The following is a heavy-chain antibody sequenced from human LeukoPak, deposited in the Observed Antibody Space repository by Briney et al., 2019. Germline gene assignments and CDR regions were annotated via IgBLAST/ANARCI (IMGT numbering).Heavy chain of an antibody. Sequence: GGSLRLSCAASGFTFSSYSMNRVRQAPGKGLEWVSSISSSSSYIHYADSVKGRFTISRDDAKNSLYLQMNSLRAEDTAVYYCVPVYYGSGSDWGQGTLVTVSS. CDR1: GFTFSSYS. D-gene: IGHD3-10*01. CDR2: ISSSSSYI. V-gene: IGHV3-21*01. CDR3: VPVYYGSGSD. J-gene: IGHJ4*02.